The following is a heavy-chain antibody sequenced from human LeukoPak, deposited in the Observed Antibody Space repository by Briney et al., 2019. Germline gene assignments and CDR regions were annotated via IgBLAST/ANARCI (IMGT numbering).Heavy chain of an antibody. CDR2: ISGSGGST. CDR3: ARVSYDTSGYYYGSYDC. D-gene: IGHD3-22*01. Sequence: PGGSLRLSCAASGFTFSSYAMSWVRQAPGKGLEWVSAISGSGGSTYYADSVKGRFTISRDNSKNTLYLQMDSLRADDTAVYYCARVSYDTSGYYYGSYDCWGQGTLVTVSS. CDR1: GFTFSSYA. J-gene: IGHJ4*02. V-gene: IGHV3-23*01.